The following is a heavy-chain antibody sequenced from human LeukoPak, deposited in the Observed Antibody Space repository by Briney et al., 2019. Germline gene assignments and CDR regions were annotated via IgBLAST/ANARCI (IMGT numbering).Heavy chain of an antibody. D-gene: IGHD1-26*01. J-gene: IGHJ3*02. CDR2: IYTSGST. CDR3: ARESVGFRAFDI. CDR1: GGSISSYY. Sequence: SETLSLTCSVSGGSISSYYWSWIRQPAGKGLEWIGRIYTSGSTNYNPSLKSRVTMSVDTSKDQISLNLSSVTAADTAVYYCARESVGFRAFDIWGKETIITLS. V-gene: IGHV4-4*07.